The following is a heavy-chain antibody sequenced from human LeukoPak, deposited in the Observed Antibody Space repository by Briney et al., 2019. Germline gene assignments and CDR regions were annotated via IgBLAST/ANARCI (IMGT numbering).Heavy chain of an antibody. D-gene: IGHD3-10*01. V-gene: IGHV1-18*04. Sequence: ASLKLSCTASGYTFTSYGINWVRQAPGQGLEWIGWISTYNGNTNYAQKLQGRVTMTTDTSTSTAYMELRSLRSDDTAVYYCARDRDHYYGSGSYLKNAFDIWGQGTMVTVSS. CDR3: ARDRDHYYGSGSYLKNAFDI. CDR2: ISTYNGNT. J-gene: IGHJ3*02. CDR1: GYTFTSYG.